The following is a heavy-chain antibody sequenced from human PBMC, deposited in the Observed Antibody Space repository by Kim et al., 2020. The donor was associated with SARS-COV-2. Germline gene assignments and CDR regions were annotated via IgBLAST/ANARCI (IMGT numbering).Heavy chain of an antibody. V-gene: IGHV3-74*01. CDR3: ARCGSTSCYG. J-gene: IGHJ4*02. D-gene: IGHD2-2*01. Sequence: STYDGDSVKGRSTISRDNAKNTLYLQMNSLRAGDTAVYYCARCGSTSCYGWGQGTLVTVSS. CDR2: ST.